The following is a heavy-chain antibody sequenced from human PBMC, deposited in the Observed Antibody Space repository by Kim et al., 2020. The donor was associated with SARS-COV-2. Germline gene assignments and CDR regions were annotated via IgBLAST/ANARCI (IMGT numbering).Heavy chain of an antibody. CDR3: AKDANRGYSYGWTYYYYGMDV. CDR2: ISYDGSNK. V-gene: IGHV3-30*04. J-gene: IGHJ6*02. D-gene: IGHD5-18*01. Sequence: GGSLRLSCAASGFTFSRYAMNWVRQAPGKGLEWLTVISYDGSNKNYADSVKGRFTISRDNSKNTLYLQMNSLRAEDTAVYYCAKDANRGYSYGWTYYYYGMDVWGQGTTVTVPS. CDR1: GFTFSRYA.